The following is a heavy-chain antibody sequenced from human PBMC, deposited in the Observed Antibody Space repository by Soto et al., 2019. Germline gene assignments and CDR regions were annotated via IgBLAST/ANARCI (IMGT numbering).Heavy chain of an antibody. Sequence: EVQLLESGGGLVQPGGSLRLSCAASGFTFSVFAMSWVRQAPGKGLELVSTISGRGENTYYADSVKGRFTISRDNSKNTLNLQMNSLRGEDTAVYYCAKDRGTGDYGVNAVDIWGQGTMVTVAP. D-gene: IGHD7-27*01. J-gene: IGHJ3*02. CDR1: GFTFSVFA. CDR2: ISGRGENT. CDR3: AKDRGTGDYGVNAVDI. V-gene: IGHV3-23*01.